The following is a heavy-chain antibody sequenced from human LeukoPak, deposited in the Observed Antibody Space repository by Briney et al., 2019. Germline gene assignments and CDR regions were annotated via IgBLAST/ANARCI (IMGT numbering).Heavy chain of an antibody. CDR2: INAGNGNT. D-gene: IGHD4-17*01. Sequence: ASVTVSFTASGYTFTIYAMYWVRQAPGQRLEWMGWINAGNGNTKYSQKFQGRVTITRDTSASTVYMELTSLRSEDTAVYYCGRSDYGDYGITYWGQGTLVTVSS. CDR3: GRSDYGDYGITY. J-gene: IGHJ4*02. CDR1: GYTFTIYA. V-gene: IGHV1-3*01.